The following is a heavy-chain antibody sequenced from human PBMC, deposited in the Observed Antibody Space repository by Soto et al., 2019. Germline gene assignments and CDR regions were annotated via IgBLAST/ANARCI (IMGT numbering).Heavy chain of an antibody. CDR1: GYTFTSYD. CDR2: MNPNSGNT. D-gene: IGHD4-17*01. CDR3: ARRTYGDYVDFDY. Sequence: ASVKVSCKASGYTFTSYDINWVRQATGQGLGWMGWMNPNSGNTGYAQKFQGRVTMTRNTSISTAYMELSSLRSEDTAVYYCARRTYGDYVDFDYWGQGTLVTVSS. V-gene: IGHV1-8*01. J-gene: IGHJ4*02.